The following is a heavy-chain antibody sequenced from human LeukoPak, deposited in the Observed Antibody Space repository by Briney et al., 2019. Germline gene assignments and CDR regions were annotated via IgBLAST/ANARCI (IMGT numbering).Heavy chain of an antibody. D-gene: IGHD3-10*01. CDR2: IKQDGSEK. Sequence: PGGSLRLSCAASGFTFSSYWMSWVHQAPGKGLEWVANIKQDGSEKYYVDSMKGRFTISRDNAKKSLYLQMNSLRAEDTAVYYCARGDYYGSGSSFIDAFDIWGQGTMVTVSS. CDR1: GFTFSSYW. CDR3: ARGDYYGSGSSFIDAFDI. V-gene: IGHV3-7*04. J-gene: IGHJ3*02.